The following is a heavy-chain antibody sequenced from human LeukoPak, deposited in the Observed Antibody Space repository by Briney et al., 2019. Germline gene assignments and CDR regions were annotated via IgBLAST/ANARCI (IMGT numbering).Heavy chain of an antibody. CDR2: INAGNGNT. Sequence: ASVKVSCKASGYTFTSYAMHWVRQAPGQRLEWMRWINAGNGNTKYSQKLQGRVTMTTDTSTSTAYMELRSLRSDDTAVYYCARSRSGGVPADAFDIWGQGTMVTVSS. CDR3: ARSRSGGVPADAFDI. V-gene: IGHV1-3*01. J-gene: IGHJ3*02. D-gene: IGHD2-2*01. CDR1: GYTFTSYA.